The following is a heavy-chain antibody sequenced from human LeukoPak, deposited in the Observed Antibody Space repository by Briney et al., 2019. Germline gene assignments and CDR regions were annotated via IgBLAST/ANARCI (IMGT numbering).Heavy chain of an antibody. Sequence: SETLSLTCTVSGGSISSYYWSWIRQPAGKGLEWIGRIYTSGSANYNPSLKSRVTMSVDTSKNQFSLKLSSVTAADTAVYYCASSYDYVWGSYRLWGQGTLVTVSS. J-gene: IGHJ4*02. D-gene: IGHD3-16*02. CDR2: IYTSGSA. CDR3: ASSYDYVWGSYRL. CDR1: GGSISSYY. V-gene: IGHV4-4*07.